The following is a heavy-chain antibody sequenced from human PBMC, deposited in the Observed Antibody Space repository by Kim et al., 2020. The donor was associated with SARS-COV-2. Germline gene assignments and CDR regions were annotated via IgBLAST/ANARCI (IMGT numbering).Heavy chain of an antibody. V-gene: IGHV3-33*01. CDR3: ARGSMVRGGGFDY. Sequence: YADSVKGRFTISRDNSKNTLYLQMNSLRAEDTAVYYCARGSMVRGGGFDYWGQGTLVTVSS. J-gene: IGHJ4*02. D-gene: IGHD3-10*01.